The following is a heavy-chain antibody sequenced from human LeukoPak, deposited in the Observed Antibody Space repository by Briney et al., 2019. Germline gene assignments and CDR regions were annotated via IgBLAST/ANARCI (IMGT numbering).Heavy chain of an antibody. Sequence: PSETLSLTCTVSGGSISSGGYYWSWIRQPPGKGLEWIGYIYHSGSTYYNPSLKSRVTISVDRSKNQFSLKLSSVTAADTAVYYCARGPDYGDYYFDYWGQGTLVTVSS. V-gene: IGHV4-30-2*01. D-gene: IGHD4-17*01. CDR3: ARGPDYGDYYFDY. CDR1: GGSISSGGYY. J-gene: IGHJ4*02. CDR2: IYHSGST.